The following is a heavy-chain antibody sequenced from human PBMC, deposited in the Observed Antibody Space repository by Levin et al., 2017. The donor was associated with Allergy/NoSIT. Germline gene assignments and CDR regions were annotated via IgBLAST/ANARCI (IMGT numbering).Heavy chain of an antibody. V-gene: IGHV4-34*01. CDR1: GGSFSGYY. Sequence: SQTLSLTCAVYGGSFSGYYWSWIRQPPGKGLEWIGEINHSGSANYNASLKSRVTISVDTSKNQFSLKLRSVTAADTAVYYCARGYSSPVWGQGTTVTVSS. D-gene: IGHD6-13*01. CDR3: ARGYSSPV. J-gene: IGHJ6*02. CDR2: INHSGSA.